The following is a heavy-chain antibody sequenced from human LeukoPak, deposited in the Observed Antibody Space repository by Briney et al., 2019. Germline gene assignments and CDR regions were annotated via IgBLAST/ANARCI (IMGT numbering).Heavy chain of an antibody. V-gene: IGHV1-8*01. Sequence: ASVKVSCKASGYTFTSYDINWVRQATGQGLEWMGWINPNSGNTGYAQKFQGRVTMTRNTSISTAYMELSSLRSEDTAVYYCARVYGGYYYYYYYMDVWGKGTTVTVSS. D-gene: IGHD4/OR15-4a*01. CDR3: ARVYGGYYYYYYYMDV. J-gene: IGHJ6*03. CDR1: GYTFTSYD. CDR2: INPNSGNT.